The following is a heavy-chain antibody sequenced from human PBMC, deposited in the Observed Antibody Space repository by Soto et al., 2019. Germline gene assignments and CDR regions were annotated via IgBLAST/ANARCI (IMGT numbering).Heavy chain of an antibody. V-gene: IGHV4-39*01. J-gene: IGHJ4*02. CDR3: ARQIEGLRRFDY. CDR2: IYYSGST. Sequence: QLQLQESGPGLVKPSETLSLTCTVSSGSISNRSYYWGWIRQPPGKGLEWIGSIYYSGSTYYNPSLKSRVTISVDTSKNQFSLKLSSVTAADTAVYYCARQIEGLRRFDYWGQGTLVTVSS. CDR1: SGSISNRSYY. D-gene: IGHD4-17*01.